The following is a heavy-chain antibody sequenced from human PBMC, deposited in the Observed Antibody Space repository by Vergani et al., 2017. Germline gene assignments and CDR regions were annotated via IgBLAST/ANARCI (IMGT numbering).Heavy chain of an antibody. CDR2: IHYSENT. V-gene: IGHV4-59*11. J-gene: IGHJ5*02. Sequence: QVQLQESGPGLVKSSETLSLTCSVSFDSIRNLYCNWIRQPPGKGLEWIGSIHYSENTNYNPPLKTRVTISVDTSKNQFYLTLTSVPAADTAVYYCASDTHSGQRADLWGQGILVTVTS. CDR3: ASDTHSGQRADL. D-gene: IGHD6-19*01. CDR1: FDSIRNLY.